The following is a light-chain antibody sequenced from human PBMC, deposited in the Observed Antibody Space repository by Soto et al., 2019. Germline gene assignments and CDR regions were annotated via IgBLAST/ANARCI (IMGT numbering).Light chain of an antibody. CDR2: KAS. J-gene: IGKJ1*01. CDR3: QQYNSYPWT. CDR1: QSISSW. V-gene: IGKV1-5*03. Sequence: DIQMTQSPSTLSASVGDRVTITCRASQSISSWLAWYPQKPGKAPKLLIYKASSLESGVPSRFSGSGYGTEFTLTISSLQPDDFATYCCQQYNSYPWTFGQGTKVDIK.